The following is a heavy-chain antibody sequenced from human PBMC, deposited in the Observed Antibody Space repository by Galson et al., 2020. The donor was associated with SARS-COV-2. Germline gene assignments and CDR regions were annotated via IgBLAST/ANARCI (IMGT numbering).Heavy chain of an antibody. CDR2: ISSSGSTI. CDR3: ARSIGLRFLEWLLGFDY. D-gene: IGHD3-3*01. V-gene: IGHV3-48*03. J-gene: IGHJ4*02. CDR1: GFTFSSYE. Sequence: GESLKISCAASGFTFSSYEMNWVRQAPGKGLEWVSYISSSGSTIYYADSVKGQFTISRDNAKNSLYLQMNSLRAEDTAVYYCARSIGLRFLEWLLGFDYWGQGTLVTVSS.